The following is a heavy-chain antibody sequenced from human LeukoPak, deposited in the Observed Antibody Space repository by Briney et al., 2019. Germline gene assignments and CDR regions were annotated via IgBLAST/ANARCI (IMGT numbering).Heavy chain of an antibody. D-gene: IGHD2-15*01. CDR2: ISAYNGNT. CDR3: ARGTPLPEHCSGGSCYYNWFDP. CDR1: GHTFTSYD. V-gene: IGHV1-18*01. Sequence: ASVKVSCKASGHTFTSYDINWVRQAPGQGLEWMGWISAYNGNTNYAQKLQGRVTMTTDTSTSTAYMELRSLRSDDTAVYYCARGTPLPEHCSGGSCYYNWFDPWGQGTLVTVSS. J-gene: IGHJ5*02.